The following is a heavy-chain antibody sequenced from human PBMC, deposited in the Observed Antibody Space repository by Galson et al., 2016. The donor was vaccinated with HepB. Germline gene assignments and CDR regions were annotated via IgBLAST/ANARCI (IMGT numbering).Heavy chain of an antibody. J-gene: IGHJ3*01. CDR1: GDSITSATW. V-gene: IGHV4-4*02. CDR3: ARHMAGPNTRGFGL. D-gene: IGHD1-26*01. CDR2: ISLAGDT. Sequence: SETLSLTCTVSGDSITSATWWSWVRQPPGKGLEWIGEISLAGDTNYAPSLKSRVSVSVDQSNNQFSLRLSSVTAADPAIYYCARHMAGPNTRGFGLWGQGTFVTVAS.